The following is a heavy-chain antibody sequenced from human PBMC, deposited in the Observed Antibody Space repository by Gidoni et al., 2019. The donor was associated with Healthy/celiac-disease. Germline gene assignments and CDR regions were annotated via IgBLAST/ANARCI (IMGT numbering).Heavy chain of an antibody. Sequence: EVQLVESGVVLLQPGRPLRLSCPASGFPFGDYAMSWFRQAPGKGLEWVGFIRSKAYGGTTEYAASVKGRFTISRDDSKSIAYMQMNSLKTEDTAVYYCTSGACSSTSCSNWFDPWGQGTLVTVSS. CDR2: IRSKAYGGTT. V-gene: IGHV3-49*03. CDR3: TSGACSSTSCSNWFDP. CDR1: GFPFGDYA. D-gene: IGHD2-2*01. J-gene: IGHJ5*02.